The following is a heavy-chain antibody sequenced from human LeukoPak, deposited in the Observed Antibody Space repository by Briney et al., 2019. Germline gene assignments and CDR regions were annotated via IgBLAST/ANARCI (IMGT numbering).Heavy chain of an antibody. J-gene: IGHJ4*02. CDR3: ARTSHYYDSSGYYEEVGTLDY. V-gene: IGHV3-23*01. CDR1: GFTFSSYG. CDR2: ISASGGST. Sequence: GGSLRLSCAASGFTFSSYGMSWVRQAPGKGLEWVSAISASGGSTYYADSVKGRFTISRDNSKNTLYLQMNSLRAEDTAVYYCARTSHYYDSSGYYEEVGTLDYWGQGTLVTVSS. D-gene: IGHD3-22*01.